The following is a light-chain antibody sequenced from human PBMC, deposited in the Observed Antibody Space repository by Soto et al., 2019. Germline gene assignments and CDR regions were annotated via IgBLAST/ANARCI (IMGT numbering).Light chain of an antibody. CDR3: QQYNTYSA. Sequence: DIQMTQSPSSLPASVGDRVTITCRASQSISSYLNWYQQKPGKAPKLLIYAASSLQSGVPSRFSGSGSGTEFTLTISSLQPDDFATYYCQQYNTYSAFGQGTKVDIK. J-gene: IGKJ1*01. V-gene: IGKV1-39*01. CDR2: AAS. CDR1: QSISSY.